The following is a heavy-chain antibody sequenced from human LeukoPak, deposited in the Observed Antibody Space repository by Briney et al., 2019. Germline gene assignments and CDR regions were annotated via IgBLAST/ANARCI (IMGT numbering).Heavy chain of an antibody. CDR3: ARTATKQWLPSYFDY. V-gene: IGHV4-61*01. CDR2: IYYSGST. J-gene: IGHJ4*02. CDR1: GGSISSSSYY. D-gene: IGHD6-19*01. Sequence: SETLSLTCTVSGGSISSSSYYWSWIRQPPGKGLEWIGYIYYSGSTNYNPSLKSRVTISVDTSKNQFSLKLSSVTAADTAVYYCARTATKQWLPSYFDYWGQGTLVTVSS.